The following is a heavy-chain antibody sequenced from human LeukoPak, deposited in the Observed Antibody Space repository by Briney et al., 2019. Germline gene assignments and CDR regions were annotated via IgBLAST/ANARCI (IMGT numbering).Heavy chain of an antibody. CDR2: IRYDGSNK. Sequence: PGGSLRLSCAASGFTFSSYGMHWFRQAPGKGLEWVAFIRYDGSNKYYADSVKGRFTISRDNSKNTLYLQMNSLRAEDTAVYYCAKALYSSSWYFGYWGQGTLVTVSS. CDR1: GFTFSSYG. J-gene: IGHJ4*02. D-gene: IGHD6-13*01. CDR3: AKALYSSSWYFGY. V-gene: IGHV3-30*02.